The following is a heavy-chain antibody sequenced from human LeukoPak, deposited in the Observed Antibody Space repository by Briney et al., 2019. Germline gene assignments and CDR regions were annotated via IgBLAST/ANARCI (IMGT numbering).Heavy chain of an antibody. V-gene: IGHV1-3*01. CDR3: ARDRGGTGDFDY. CDR2: INVGNGET. D-gene: IGHD1-1*01. Sequence: ASVKVSCKASGYTFTSFVMHWVRRAPGQRLEWMGWINVGNGETKYSQKFQGRVTIARDTSASTAYMELSSLRSEDTAVYYCARDRGGTGDFDYWGQGTLVTVFS. CDR1: GYTFTSFV. J-gene: IGHJ4*02.